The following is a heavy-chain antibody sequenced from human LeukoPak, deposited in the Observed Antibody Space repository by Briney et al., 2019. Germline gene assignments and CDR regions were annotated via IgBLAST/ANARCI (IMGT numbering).Heavy chain of an antibody. CDR2: ISAGGGST. Sequence: PGGSLRLSCAAYGFTFSSYAMTWVRQAPGKGLEWVSGISAGGGSTYYADSVKGRFTISRDNSKNTLYLQMNSLRAEDTAIYYCAKAVVGVAAIVYWGQGTLVTVSS. J-gene: IGHJ4*02. CDR3: AKAVVGVAAIVY. V-gene: IGHV3-23*01. D-gene: IGHD2-15*01. CDR1: GFTFSSYA.